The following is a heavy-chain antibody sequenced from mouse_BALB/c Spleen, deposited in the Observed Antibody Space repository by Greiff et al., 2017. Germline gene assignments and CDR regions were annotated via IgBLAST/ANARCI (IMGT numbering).Heavy chain of an antibody. Sequence: VHVKQSGAELVRPGALVKLSCKASGFNIKDYYMHWVKQRPEQGLEWIGWIDPENGNTRYDPKFPGKASITADTSSNTAYLQLSSLTSEDTAVYYCARNYGYDGNYFDYWGQGTTLTVSS. CDR3: ARNYGYDGNYFDY. V-gene: IGHV14-1*02. D-gene: IGHD2-2*01. CDR2: IDPENGNT. J-gene: IGHJ2*01. CDR1: GFNIKDYY.